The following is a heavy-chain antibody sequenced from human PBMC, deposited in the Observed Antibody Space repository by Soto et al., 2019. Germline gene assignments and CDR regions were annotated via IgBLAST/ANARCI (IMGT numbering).Heavy chain of an antibody. CDR2: IYWNDDK. CDR3: AHTPGEWFNFDY. D-gene: IGHD3-3*01. J-gene: IGHJ4*02. Sequence: SGPTLVNPTQTLTLTCTFSGFSLSTSGVGVGWIRQPPGRALEWLALIYWNDDKRYSPSLKSRLTITKDTSKNQVVLTMTNMDPVDTATYYCAHTPGEWFNFDYWGQGALVTVSS. V-gene: IGHV2-5*01. CDR1: GFSLSTSGVG.